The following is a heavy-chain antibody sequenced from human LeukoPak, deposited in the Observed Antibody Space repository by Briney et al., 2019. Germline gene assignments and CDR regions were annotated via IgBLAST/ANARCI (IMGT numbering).Heavy chain of an antibody. D-gene: IGHD2-8*01. Sequence: GASVKVSCKASGYTFTGYYMHWVRQAPGQGLEWVGWINPNSGNTNYAQKLQGRVTMTTDTSTSTAYMELRSLRSDDTAVYYCAREYYYYYYYGMDVWGQGTTVTVSS. V-gene: IGHV1-18*04. CDR3: AREYYYYYYYGMDV. CDR2: INPNSGNT. J-gene: IGHJ6*02. CDR1: GYTFTGYY.